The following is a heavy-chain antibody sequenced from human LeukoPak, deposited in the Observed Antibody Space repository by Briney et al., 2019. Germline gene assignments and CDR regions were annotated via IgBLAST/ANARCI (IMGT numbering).Heavy chain of an antibody. CDR3: AREGDFWTGFSPNWLDP. CDR2: IRQDGSEK. CDR1: GLNFEAYW. V-gene: IGHV3-7*01. Sequence: PGGSLRLSCVDSGLNFEAYWMAWVRQAPGKGPEWVANIRQDGSEKNYVDSARGRFTISRDNAKTSLYLQMNSLRAEDTAVYYCAREGDFWTGFSPNWLDPWGQGTLVTVSS. D-gene: IGHD3/OR15-3a*01. J-gene: IGHJ5*02.